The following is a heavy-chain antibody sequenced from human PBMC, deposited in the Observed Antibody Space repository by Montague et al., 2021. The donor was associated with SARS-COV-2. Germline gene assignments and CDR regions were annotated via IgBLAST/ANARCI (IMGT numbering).Heavy chain of an antibody. V-gene: IGHV4-34*01. CDR1: GGSFSGYY. J-gene: IGHJ6*02. CDR3: ARGRRILLWFGELLSGGDYYGMDV. CDR2: INHSGRT. Sequence: SETLSLTRAVYGGSFSGYYWSWIRQPPGKGLEWIGEINHSGRTNXNPSLKSRVTISVDTSKNQFSLKLSSVTAADTAVYYCARGRRILLWFGELLSGGDYYGMDVWGQGTTVTVSS. D-gene: IGHD3-10*01.